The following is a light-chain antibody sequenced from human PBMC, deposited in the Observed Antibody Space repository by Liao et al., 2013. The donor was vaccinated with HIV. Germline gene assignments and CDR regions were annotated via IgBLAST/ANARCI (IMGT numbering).Light chain of an antibody. Sequence: SYELTQPPSMSVALRQTAIITCGGDNIGGKSVHWYQQRPGQAPVVVIYYDDDRPSGIPERFSGSTSGNTATLTISGVEAGDEADYYCLVWDSRSFYVFGSGTKVTVL. J-gene: IGLJ1*01. CDR3: LVWDSRSFYV. V-gene: IGLV3-21*02. CDR1: NIGGKS. CDR2: YDD.